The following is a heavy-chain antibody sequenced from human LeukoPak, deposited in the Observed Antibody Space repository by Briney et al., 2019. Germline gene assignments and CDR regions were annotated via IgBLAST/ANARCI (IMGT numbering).Heavy chain of an antibody. Sequence: SETLSLTCAVYGGSFSGYYWSWIRQPPGKGLEWIGEINHSGSTNYNPSLKSRVTISVDTSKNQFSLKLSSVTAADTAVYYCAGGVVNWAHRGDWFDPWGQGTLVTVSS. D-gene: IGHD4-23*01. V-gene: IGHV4-34*01. CDR1: GGSFSGYY. CDR3: AGGVVNWAHRGDWFDP. J-gene: IGHJ5*02. CDR2: INHSGST.